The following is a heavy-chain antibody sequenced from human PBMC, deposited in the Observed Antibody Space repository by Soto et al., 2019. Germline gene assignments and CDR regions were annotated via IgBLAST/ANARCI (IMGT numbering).Heavy chain of an antibody. V-gene: IGHV4-34*01. CDR1: GGSFRNYY. Sequence: SETLSLTCGVYGGSFRNYYWIWVRQPPGKGLEWIGEVNHSGEATYNPSLQSRVTISVDTSKNQFSLKLSSVTAADTAVYYCARQGGDYSFGDFDYWGQGTLVTVSS. D-gene: IGHD2-21*02. J-gene: IGHJ4*02. CDR3: ARQGGDYSFGDFDY. CDR2: VNHSGEA.